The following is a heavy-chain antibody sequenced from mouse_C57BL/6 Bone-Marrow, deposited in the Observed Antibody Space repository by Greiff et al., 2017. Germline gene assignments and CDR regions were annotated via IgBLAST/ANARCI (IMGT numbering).Heavy chain of an antibody. D-gene: IGHD2-2*01. J-gene: IGHJ3*01. CDR1: GYTFTSYW. Sequence: QVQLQQPGAELVKPGASVKLSCKASGYTFTSYWMHWVKQRPGQGLEWIGMIHPNSGSTNYNEKFKSKATLTVDKSSSTAYMQLSSLTSEDSEVYSCARGSMVARAWFAYCDQGTLVTVSA. V-gene: IGHV1-64*01. CDR2: IHPNSGST. CDR3: ARGSMVARAWFAY.